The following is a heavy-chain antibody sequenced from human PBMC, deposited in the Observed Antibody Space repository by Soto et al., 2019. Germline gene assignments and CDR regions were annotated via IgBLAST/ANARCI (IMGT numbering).Heavy chain of an antibody. CDR1: GGSISNYY. Sequence: SETLSLTCTVSGGSISNYYLSWIRQPPGKGLEWIGYIYYSGSTNYNPSLRSRVTISVDTSKNQFSLKLSSVTAADTAVYYCVRYYGDEKNDIDYRGQGTVVTVSA. CDR3: VRYYGDEKNDIDY. CDR2: IYYSGST. D-gene: IGHD4-17*01. V-gene: IGHV4-59*01. J-gene: IGHJ4*02.